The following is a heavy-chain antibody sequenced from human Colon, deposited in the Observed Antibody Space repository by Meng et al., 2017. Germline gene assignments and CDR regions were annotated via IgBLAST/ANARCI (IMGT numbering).Heavy chain of an antibody. CDR1: GYSLSGYY. J-gene: IGHJ4*02. D-gene: IGHD6-19*01. Sequence: QGQVGQSGAEGKKPGASVKVSCKASGYSLSGYYMHWVRQVPGQGLEWMGRINADSGGTNYAEKFQGRVTLTRDTSINTAYMEVTSLRSDDTAVYYCAKIHLGDSGLDYWGQGTLVTVSS. CDR3: AKIHLGDSGLDY. CDR2: INADSGGT. V-gene: IGHV1-2*06.